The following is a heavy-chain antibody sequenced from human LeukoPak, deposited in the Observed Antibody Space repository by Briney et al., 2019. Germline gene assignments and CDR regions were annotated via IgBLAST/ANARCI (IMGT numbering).Heavy chain of an antibody. CDR2: IFYSGNT. V-gene: IGHV4-39*01. D-gene: IGHD5-18*01. Sequence: SETLSLTCSVSGGSFSSSIYYWGWIRQSPGKGLEWIGSIFYSGNTYYNPSLKSRVTISIDTSKDQYSLKLSSVTAADTAVYYCVRSGYSSVDYWGQGILVTVSS. J-gene: IGHJ4*02. CDR1: GGSFSSSIYY. CDR3: VRSGYSSVDY.